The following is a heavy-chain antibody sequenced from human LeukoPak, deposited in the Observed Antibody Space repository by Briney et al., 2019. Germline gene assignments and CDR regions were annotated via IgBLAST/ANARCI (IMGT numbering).Heavy chain of an antibody. D-gene: IGHD2-15*01. CDR2: INHSGST. V-gene: IGHV4-34*01. J-gene: IGHJ4*02. Sequence: SETLSLXCAVYGGSFSGYYWSWIRQPPGKGLEWIGEINHSGSTNYNPSPKSRVTISVDTSKNQFSLKLSSVTAADTAVYYCARGVPRDCSGGSCYSGYDYWGQGTLVTVSS. CDR3: ARGVPRDCSGGSCYSGYDY. CDR1: GGSFSGYY.